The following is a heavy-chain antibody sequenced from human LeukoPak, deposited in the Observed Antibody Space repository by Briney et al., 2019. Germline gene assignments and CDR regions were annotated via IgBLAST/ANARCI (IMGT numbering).Heavy chain of an antibody. D-gene: IGHD6-19*01. V-gene: IGHV3-23*01. CDR2: ITGSGDST. J-gene: IGHJ4*02. CDR1: GVSFSSYA. Sequence: PGGSLRLSCAVPGVSFSSYAVGSVRQTPGKGLQLVSTITGSGDSTFYADSVNGRFTVSRDNSKNTLYLQMSSLRADDTALYYCAFGPHQQWLLADYWGQGTLVTVSS. CDR3: AFGPHQQWLLADY.